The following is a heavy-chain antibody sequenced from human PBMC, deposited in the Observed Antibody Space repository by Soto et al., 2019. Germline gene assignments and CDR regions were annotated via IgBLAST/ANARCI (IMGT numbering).Heavy chain of an antibody. CDR2: IHYSGST. J-gene: IGHJ4*02. CDR3: ATMGTPATGLYFFDY. CDR1: GGSISIYY. Sequence: SETLSLTCTVSGGSISIYYWSWIRQPPGKGLEWIGCIHYSGSTNYNPSLKSRVTISVDTSKSQFSLNLSFVTAADTAVYYCATMGTPATGLYFFDYWGQGSLVTVSS. D-gene: IGHD2-15*01. V-gene: IGHV4-59*08.